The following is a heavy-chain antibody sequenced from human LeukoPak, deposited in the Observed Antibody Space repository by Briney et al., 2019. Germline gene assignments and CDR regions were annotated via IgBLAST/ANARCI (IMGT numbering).Heavy chain of an antibody. CDR3: AKVVGPWSGLRGYMDV. J-gene: IGHJ6*03. CDR1: GFTFNTFG. Sequence: PGGPVTLLCGPSGFTFNTFGMHLVPQAPGKGLEGVAFIRYDGSNQYYADSVKGRFTISRDNSKNTLYLQMNSLRAEDTAVYYCAKVVGPWSGLRGYMDVWGKGTTVTVSS. CDR2: IRYDGSNQ. D-gene: IGHD3-3*01. V-gene: IGHV3-30*02.